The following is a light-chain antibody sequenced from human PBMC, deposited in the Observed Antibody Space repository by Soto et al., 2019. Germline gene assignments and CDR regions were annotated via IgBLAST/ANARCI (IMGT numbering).Light chain of an antibody. V-gene: IGKV3D-20*02. J-gene: IGKJ3*01. CDR3: QQRNNWPSTS. CDR1: QSVSNNY. CDR2: AAS. Sequence: EIVLTQSPGTLSLSPGERATLSCRASQSVSNNYLAWYQQKPGQAPRLLIYAASSRATGIPARFSGSGSGTDFTLTISSLEPEDFAVYYCQQRNNWPSTSFGPGTKVDIK.